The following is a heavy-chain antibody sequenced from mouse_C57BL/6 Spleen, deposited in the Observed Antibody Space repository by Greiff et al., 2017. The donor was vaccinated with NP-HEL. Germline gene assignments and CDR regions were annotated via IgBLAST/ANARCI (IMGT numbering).Heavy chain of an antibody. J-gene: IGHJ3*01. CDR1: GFSLTSYG. Sequence: QVQLKESGPGLVQPSQSLSITCTVSGFSLTSYGVHWVRQSPGKGLEWLGVIWSGGSTDYNAAFISRLSISKDNSKSQVFFKMNRLQADDTAIYYCASPLWFAYWGQGTLVTVSA. CDR2: IWSGGST. CDR3: ASPLWFAY. V-gene: IGHV2-2*01. D-gene: IGHD6-1*01.